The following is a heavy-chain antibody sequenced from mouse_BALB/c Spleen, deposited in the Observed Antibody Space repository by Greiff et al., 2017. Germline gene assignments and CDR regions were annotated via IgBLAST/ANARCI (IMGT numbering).Heavy chain of an antibody. J-gene: IGHJ4*01. Sequence: QVQLQQSGAELVRPGVSVKISCKGSGYTFTDYAMHWVKQSHAKSLEWIGVISTYYGDASYNQKFKGKATMTVDKSSSTAYMELARLTSEDSAIYYCARSDYAMDYWGQGTSVTVSS. CDR2: ISTYYGDA. CDR3: ARSDYAMDY. V-gene: IGHV1S137*01. CDR1: GYTFTDYA.